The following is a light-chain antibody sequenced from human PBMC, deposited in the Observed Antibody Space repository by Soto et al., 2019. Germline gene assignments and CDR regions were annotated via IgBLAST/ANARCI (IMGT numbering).Light chain of an antibody. CDR1: QSVGVY. CDR2: DAS. Sequence: EIVLTQSPATLSLSPGERATLSCRASQSVGVYLDWYQQKPGQAPRLLIYDASNRASCIPARFSGSGSGTDFTLTISSLEPEDLAVYYCHQRSNWPPLTFGGGTKVEIK. J-gene: IGKJ4*01. V-gene: IGKV3-11*01. CDR3: HQRSNWPPLT.